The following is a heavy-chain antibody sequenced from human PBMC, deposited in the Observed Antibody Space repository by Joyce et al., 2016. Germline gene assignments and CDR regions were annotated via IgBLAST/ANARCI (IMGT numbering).Heavy chain of an antibody. CDR1: GDIFRNYP. J-gene: IGHJ1*01. D-gene: IGHD5-18*01. CDR2: IIPVYGTT. CDR3: ARGGIPAAMIAYLQY. Sequence: QVQLVQSGAEVRKPGPAVKVSCRASGDIFRNYPITWVRQAPGQGLEWMGAIIPVYGTTNYAQKLQGRGTITADEFTSTAYMELSSLTSEDTAVYYCARGGIPAAMIAYLQYWGQGTLVTVSS. V-gene: IGHV1-69*01.